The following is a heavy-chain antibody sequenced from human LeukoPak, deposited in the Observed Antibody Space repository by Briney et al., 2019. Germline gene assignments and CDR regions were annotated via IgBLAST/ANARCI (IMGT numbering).Heavy chain of an antibody. CDR2: IIPIFGTA. Sequence: GASVKVSCKASGYTFTSYYMHWVRQAPGQGLEWMGGIIPIFGTANYAQKFQGRVTITTDESTSTAYMELSSLRSEDTAVYYCARESWRGSSTGWGQGTLVTVSS. CDR1: GYTFTSYY. J-gene: IGHJ4*02. CDR3: ARESWRGSSTG. D-gene: IGHD1-26*01. V-gene: IGHV1-69*05.